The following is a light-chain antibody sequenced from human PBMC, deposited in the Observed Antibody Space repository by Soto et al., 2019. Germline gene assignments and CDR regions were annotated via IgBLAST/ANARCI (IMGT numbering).Light chain of an antibody. CDR2: EVS. V-gene: IGLV2-8*01. Sequence: QSALTQPPSASGSRGQSVTISCTGTSSDVGGYNYVSWYQQHPGKAPKLIIYEVSKRPSGVPDRFSGSKSGNTASLTVSGLQAEDEADYYCSSYAGSNKSVFGTGTKLTVL. CDR1: SSDVGGYNY. CDR3: SSYAGSNKSV. J-gene: IGLJ1*01.